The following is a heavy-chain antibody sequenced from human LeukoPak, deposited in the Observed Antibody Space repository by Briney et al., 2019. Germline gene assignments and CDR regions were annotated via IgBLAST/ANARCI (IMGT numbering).Heavy chain of an antibody. D-gene: IGHD5-18*01. CDR1: GFTFSSSW. J-gene: IGHJ5*02. CDR2: IKEDGSEK. Sequence: PGGSLRLSCAASGFTFSSSWMSWVRQAPGKGLEWVASIKEDGSEKYYVDSVKGRFTISRDNAKNSLYLQMNSLGAGDTAVYYCAKDYGVDTAMANWFDPWGQGALVTVSS. CDR3: AKDYGVDTAMANWFDP. V-gene: IGHV3-7*01.